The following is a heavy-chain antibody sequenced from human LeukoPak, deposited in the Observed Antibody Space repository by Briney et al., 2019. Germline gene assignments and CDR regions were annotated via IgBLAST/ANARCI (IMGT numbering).Heavy chain of an antibody. CDR3: ARQVLGGSYYVPWFDP. D-gene: IGHD1-26*01. J-gene: IGHJ5*02. V-gene: IGHV4-39*01. CDR1: GGSISSSSYY. Sequence: PSETLSLTCTVSGGSISSSSYYWGWIRQPPGKGLEFIGSISYSGSTYYNPSLKSRVTISVDTSKSQFSLRLTSVTAADTAVYYCARQVLGGSYYVPWFDPWGQGTLVTVSS. CDR2: ISYSGST.